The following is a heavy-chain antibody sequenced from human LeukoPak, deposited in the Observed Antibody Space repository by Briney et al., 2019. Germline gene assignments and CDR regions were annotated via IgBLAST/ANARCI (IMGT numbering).Heavy chain of an antibody. J-gene: IGHJ4*02. CDR3: AKDPRPRYDSGWSHFDQ. CDR1: TVMLSTYA. Sequence: GGSLRLSCSASTVMLSTYAMSWVRQAPGKGLEWVSGISGSKSNTYYADSVKGRFTISRDNSKNTLYLQMNSLRAEDTAVYFCAKDPRPRYDSGWSHFDQWGQGTQVTVSS. CDR2: ISGSKSNT. V-gene: IGHV3-23*01. D-gene: IGHD6-19*01.